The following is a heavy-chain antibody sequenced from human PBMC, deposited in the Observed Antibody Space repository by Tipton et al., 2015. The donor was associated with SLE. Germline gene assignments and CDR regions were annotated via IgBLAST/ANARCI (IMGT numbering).Heavy chain of an antibody. J-gene: IGHJ3*01. D-gene: IGHD4-23*01. Sequence: TLSLTCTVSGVSISSASYYWNWIRQPAGKGLEWIGRAHTTGSPYYNPSLESRVAISMDTSKNQFSLRLNSVTAVDTAVYYCARTFYGGGDAFDVWGQGTKVSVSS. CDR3: ARTFYGGGDAFDV. V-gene: IGHV4-61*02. CDR2: AHTTGSP. CDR1: GVSISSASYY.